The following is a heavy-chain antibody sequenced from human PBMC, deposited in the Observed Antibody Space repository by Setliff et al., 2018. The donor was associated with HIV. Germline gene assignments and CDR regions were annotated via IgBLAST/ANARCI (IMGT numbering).Heavy chain of an antibody. Sequence: PSETLSLTCTASGGSISSSSYYWGWVRQPPGKGLELIGNLFYNGNTYYNPSLKSRVTISVDTSKNQFSLKLSSVTAADTAIYFCARQFRYPNRAVAGVDYWGQGTLVTVS. CDR2: LFYNGNT. CDR1: GGSISSSSYY. J-gene: IGHJ4*02. D-gene: IGHD6-19*01. CDR3: ARQFRYPNRAVAGVDY. V-gene: IGHV4-39*01.